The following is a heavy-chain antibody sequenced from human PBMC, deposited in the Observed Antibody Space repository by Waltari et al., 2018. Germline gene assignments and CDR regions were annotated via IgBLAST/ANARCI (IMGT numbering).Heavy chain of an antibody. CDR1: GGTFSSYA. CDR3: VTGESSPIAVAGRYDY. CDR2: IIPIFGTA. J-gene: IGHJ4*02. V-gene: IGHV1-69*12. Sequence: QVQLVQSGAEVKKPGSSVKVSCKASGGTFSSYAISWVRQAPGQGLEWMGGIIPIFGTANYAQKFQGRVTITADESTSTAYMELSSLRSEDTAVYYCVTGESSPIAVAGRYDYWGQGTLVTVSS. D-gene: IGHD6-19*01.